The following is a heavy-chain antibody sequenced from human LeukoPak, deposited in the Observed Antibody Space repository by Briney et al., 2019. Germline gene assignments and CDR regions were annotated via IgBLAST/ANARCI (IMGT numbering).Heavy chain of an antibody. Sequence: PGGSLRLSCAASEFTFSSYTMNWVREAPGKGLVWVSYISSTGRCIYYADSVRGRFTISRDNDKNSLFMQMYTVRAENTGVYFSARGCWNYGYYYYYYMDVGGKGTTVTVSS. CDR3: ARGCWNYGYYYYYYMDV. CDR2: ISSTGRCI. D-gene: IGHD1-7*01. V-gene: IGHV3-21*01. CDR1: EFTFSSYT. J-gene: IGHJ6*03.